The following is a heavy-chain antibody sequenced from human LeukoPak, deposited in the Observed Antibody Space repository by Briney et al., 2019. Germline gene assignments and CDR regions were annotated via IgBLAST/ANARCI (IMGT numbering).Heavy chain of an antibody. J-gene: IGHJ4*02. D-gene: IGHD3-3*01. Sequence: GGSLRLSCAASGFTVSSNYMTWVRQAPGKGLEWVSVIYSGGSTYYADSVKGRFTISRDNSKNTLYLQMNSLRAEDTAVYYCARDRTRFLEWLTYWGQGTLVTVSS. V-gene: IGHV3-53*01. CDR2: IYSGGST. CDR3: ARDRTRFLEWLTY. CDR1: GFTVSSNY.